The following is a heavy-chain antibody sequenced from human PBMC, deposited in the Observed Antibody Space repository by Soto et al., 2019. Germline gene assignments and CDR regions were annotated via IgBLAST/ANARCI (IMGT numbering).Heavy chain of an antibody. CDR3: ARQVKTSGWGWFDP. Sequence: SETLSLTCAVSGGSISSGGYSWSWIRQPPEKGMEWIGYIYHSGSTYYSPSLKSRVTISVDTSKKQISMKLSSVTAEDTSVYYCARQVKTSGWGWFDPWGQGTLVTVSS. D-gene: IGHD6-19*01. CDR1: GGSISSGGYS. CDR2: IYHSGST. V-gene: IGHV4-30-2*03. J-gene: IGHJ5*02.